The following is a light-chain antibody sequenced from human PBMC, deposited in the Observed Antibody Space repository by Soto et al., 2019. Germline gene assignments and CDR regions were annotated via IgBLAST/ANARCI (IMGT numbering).Light chain of an antibody. V-gene: IGLV4-60*02. CDR1: SGHSGYI. CDR2: LEGSGSY. J-gene: IGLJ2*01. Sequence: QSVLTQSSSASASLGSSVKLTCTLSSGHSGYIIAWHQQQPGKAPRYLMKLEGSGSYNKGTGVPDRFSGSSSGADRYLTISNLQFEDEADYYCETWDSNYVVFGGGIKLTVL. CDR3: ETWDSNYVV.